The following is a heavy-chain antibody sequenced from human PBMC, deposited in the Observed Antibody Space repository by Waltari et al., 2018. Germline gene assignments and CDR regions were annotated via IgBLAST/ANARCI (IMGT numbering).Heavy chain of an antibody. V-gene: IGHV3-53*01. CDR2: IYSGGST. Sequence: EVQLVESGGGLIQPGGSLRLSCAASGFTVSSNYMSWVRQAPGKGLEWVSVIYSGGSTYYADSVKGRFTISRDNSKNTLYLQMNSLRAEDTAVYYCARDRLYCGGDCYSDWGQGTLVTVSS. CDR1: GFTVSSNY. D-gene: IGHD2-21*01. CDR3: ARDRLYCGGDCYSD. J-gene: IGHJ4*02.